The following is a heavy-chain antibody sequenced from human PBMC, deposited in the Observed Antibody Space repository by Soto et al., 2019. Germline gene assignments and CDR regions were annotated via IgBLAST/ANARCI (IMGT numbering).Heavy chain of an antibody. CDR2: IDPSDSQT. D-gene: IGHD3-22*01. CDR3: ARQIYDSDTGPNFQYYFDS. CDR1: GYSFAGYW. V-gene: IGHV5-10-1*01. J-gene: IGHJ4*02. Sequence: GESLKISCKGSGYSFAGYWITWVRQKPGKGLEWMRRIDPSDSQTYYSPSFRGHVTISATKSITTVFLQWSSLRASDTAMYYCARQIYDSDTGPNFQYYFDSWGRGTPVTVSS.